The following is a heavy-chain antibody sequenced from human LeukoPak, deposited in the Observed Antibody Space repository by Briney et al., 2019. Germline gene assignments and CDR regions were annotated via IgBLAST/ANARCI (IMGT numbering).Heavy chain of an antibody. CDR3: ARDLGATAAVSL. CDR1: GFTFSSYW. D-gene: IGHD1-26*01. V-gene: IGHV3-74*01. CDR2: INSDGSST. J-gene: IGHJ4*02. Sequence: PGGSLRLSCAASGFTFSSYWMHWVRQAPGKGLVWVSLINSDGSSTSYADSVKGRFTISRDNAKNTLYLQMNSLRAEDTAVYYCARDLGATAAVSLWGQGTLVTVSS.